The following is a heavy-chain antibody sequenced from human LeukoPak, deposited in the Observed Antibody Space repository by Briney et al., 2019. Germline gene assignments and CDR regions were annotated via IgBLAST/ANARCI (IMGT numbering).Heavy chain of an antibody. V-gene: IGHV4-38-2*02. CDR3: ARDNEQLVQSGFDY. D-gene: IGHD6-13*01. CDR2: IYHSGST. J-gene: IGHJ4*02. CDR1: GYSISSDYY. Sequence: PSETLSPTCAVSGYSISSDYYWGWIRQPPGKGLEWIGSIYHSGSTYYNPSLKSRVTISVDTSKNQFSLKLSSVTTADTAVYYCARDNEQLVQSGFDYWGQGTLVTVSS.